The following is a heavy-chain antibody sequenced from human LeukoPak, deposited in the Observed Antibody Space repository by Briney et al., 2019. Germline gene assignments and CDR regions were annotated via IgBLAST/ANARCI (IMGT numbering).Heavy chain of an antibody. Sequence: GGSLRLSCAASGFAFSSSTMNWVRQAPGKGLEFVSSIGGSGTNTHYADSAKGRFTISRDNAKNSLYPQMNSLRAEDTAVYYCLRGDVRDYWGHGALVTVSS. D-gene: IGHD2-21*01. J-gene: IGHJ4*01. CDR2: IGGSGTNT. CDR3: LRGDVRDY. CDR1: GFAFSSST. V-gene: IGHV3-21*01.